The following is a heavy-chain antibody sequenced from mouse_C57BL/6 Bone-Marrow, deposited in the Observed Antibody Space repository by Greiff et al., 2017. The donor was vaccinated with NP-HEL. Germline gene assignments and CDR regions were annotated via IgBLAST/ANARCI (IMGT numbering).Heavy chain of an antibody. CDR3: ARLPNFDY. CDR1: GYAFTNYL. V-gene: IGHV1-54*01. Sequence: VQLQESGAELVRPGTSVKVSCKASGYAFTNYLIEWVKQRPGQGLEWIGVINPGSGGTNYNEKFKGKATLTADKSSSTAYMQLSSLTSEDSAVYFCARLPNFDYWGQGTTLTVSS. J-gene: IGHJ2*01. CDR2: INPGSGGT.